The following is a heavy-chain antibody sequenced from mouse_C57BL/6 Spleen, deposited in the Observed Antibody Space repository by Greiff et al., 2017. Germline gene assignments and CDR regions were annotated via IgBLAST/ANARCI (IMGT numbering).Heavy chain of an antibody. J-gene: IGHJ2*01. CDR1: GFTFSDYY. V-gene: IGHV5-12*01. D-gene: IGHD3-2*02. CDR3: ARRTAQVPFDY. CDR2: ISNGGGST. Sequence: DVMLVESGGGLVQPGGSLKLSCAASGFTFSDYYLYWVRQTPEKRLEWVAYISNGGGSTYYPDTVKGRFTISRDTAKNTLYLQMSRLKSEDTAMYYWARRTAQVPFDYWGQGTTLTVSS.